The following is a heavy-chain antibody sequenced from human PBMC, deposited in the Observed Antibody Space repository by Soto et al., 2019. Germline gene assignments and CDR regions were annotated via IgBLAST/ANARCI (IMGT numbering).Heavy chain of an antibody. Sequence: ASVKVSCKASGYTFTGYYMHWVRQAPGQGLEWMGWINPNSGGTNYAQKFQGRVTMTRDTSISTAYMELSRLRSDDMAVYYCARAKQWLPQGVRWGQGTLVTVSS. V-gene: IGHV1-2*02. J-gene: IGHJ4*02. D-gene: IGHD6-19*01. CDR1: GYTFTGYY. CDR3: ARAKQWLPQGVR. CDR2: INPNSGGT.